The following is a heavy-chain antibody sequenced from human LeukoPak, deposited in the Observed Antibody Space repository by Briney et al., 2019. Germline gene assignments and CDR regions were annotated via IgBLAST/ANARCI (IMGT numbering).Heavy chain of an antibody. D-gene: IGHD3-22*01. CDR2: ISGSSTTI. J-gene: IGHJ4*02. Sequence: GESLKISCAASGFTFSSYSMNWVRQAPGKGLEWVSYISGSSTTIYSADSVQGRFTISRDNAKSSLYLQMNSLRDEDTAVYYCARDSYGSSGYYYVSDYWGQGTLVTVSS. CDR3: ARDSYGSSGYYYVSDY. CDR1: GFTFSSYS. V-gene: IGHV3-48*02.